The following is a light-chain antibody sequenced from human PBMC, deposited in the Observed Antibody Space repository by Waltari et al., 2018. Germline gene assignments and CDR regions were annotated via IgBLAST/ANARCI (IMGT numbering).Light chain of an antibody. J-gene: IGKJ2*01. CDR1: QSISNY. CDR2: SAS. Sequence: DIQMTQSPSSLSASVGDRATITCRASQSISNYLPWYQQKPGIAPKLLINSASSLQSGVPSRFSGSGSGTDFTLTISSLQPEDVAVYYCQQYYSTPYAFGQGTKLEIK. CDR3: QQYYSTPYA. V-gene: IGKV1-39*01.